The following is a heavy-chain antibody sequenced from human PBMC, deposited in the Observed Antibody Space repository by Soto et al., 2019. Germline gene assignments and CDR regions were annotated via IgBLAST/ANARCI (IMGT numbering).Heavy chain of an antibody. Sequence: SETLSLTCTVSGGSISSSSYYWGWIRQPPGKGLEWIGSIYYSGSTYYNPSLKSRVTISVDTSKNQFSLKLSSVTAADTAVYYCARDAEVADILTGFYDYWGQGTLVTVSS. J-gene: IGHJ4*02. V-gene: IGHV4-39*02. CDR2: IYYSGST. CDR3: ARDAEVADILTGFYDY. CDR1: GGSISSSSYY. D-gene: IGHD3-9*01.